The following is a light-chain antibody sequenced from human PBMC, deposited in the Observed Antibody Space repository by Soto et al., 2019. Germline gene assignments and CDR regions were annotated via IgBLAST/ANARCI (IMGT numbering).Light chain of an antibody. V-gene: IGKV1-27*01. Sequence: DIQMTQSPSSLSASIGDKVTITCRASQGIGNFLAWYQQKPGKPPKLLMYAASSLQSGVPSRFSGSGVGTDFTLAISSLEPEDVASYYCQKYDSAPWTVGQGPKVEIK. J-gene: IGKJ1*01. CDR1: QGIGNF. CDR2: AAS. CDR3: QKYDSAPWT.